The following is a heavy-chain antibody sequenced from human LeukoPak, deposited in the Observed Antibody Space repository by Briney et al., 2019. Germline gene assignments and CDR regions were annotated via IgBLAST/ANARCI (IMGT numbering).Heavy chain of an antibody. D-gene: IGHD4-17*01. CDR1: GYSFTSYW. CDR2: IYPGDSDT. Sequence: GESLKISCKGSGYSFTSYWIGWVRQMTGKGLEWMGIIYPGDSDTRYSPSFQGQVTISADKSISTAYLQWSSLKASDTAVYYCARQTPPAYGEASFFDYWGQGTLVTVSS. J-gene: IGHJ4*02. V-gene: IGHV5-51*01. CDR3: ARQTPPAYGEASFFDY.